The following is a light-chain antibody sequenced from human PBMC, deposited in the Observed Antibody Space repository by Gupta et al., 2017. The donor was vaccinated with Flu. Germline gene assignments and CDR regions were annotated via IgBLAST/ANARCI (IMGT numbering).Light chain of an antibody. Sequence: EIVLTQSPATLSLSPGERATLSCRASQSVSSYLAWYQQKPGQAPRLLIYDASNRATGIPARFSGSGAGTDFTLTISSLEPEDFAFYYCQQRSNWPPVFTFGPGTXVDIK. CDR2: DAS. J-gene: IGKJ3*01. CDR3: QQRSNWPPVFT. V-gene: IGKV3-11*01. CDR1: QSVSSY.